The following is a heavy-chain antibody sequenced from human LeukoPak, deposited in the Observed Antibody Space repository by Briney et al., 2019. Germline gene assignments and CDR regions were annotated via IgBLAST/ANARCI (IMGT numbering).Heavy chain of an antibody. V-gene: IGHV4-59*01. J-gene: IGHJ4*02. Sequence: SETLSLTCTVSGGSISGFYWRWIRQPPGKGLEWIGYMDKSGSTTYNPSLKSRVTISVDTSRNQFSPKLSPVTAADTAVYYCARDYSKGGGFDIWGQGTLVTVSS. CDR1: GGSISGFY. CDR2: MDKSGST. CDR3: ARDYSKGGGFDI. D-gene: IGHD4-11*01.